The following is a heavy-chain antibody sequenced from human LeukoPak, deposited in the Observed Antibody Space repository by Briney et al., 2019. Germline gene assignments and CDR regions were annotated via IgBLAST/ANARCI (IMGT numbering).Heavy chain of an antibody. CDR1: GFTFSSYA. D-gene: IGHD6-25*01. CDR3: AKDPSSLHRLRDY. V-gene: IGHV3-23*01. Sequence: GGSLRLSCAASGFTFSSYAMSWVRQAPGEGLEWVSAISGSGGSTYYADSVKGRFTISRDNSKNTLYLQMNSLRAEDTAVYYCAKDPSSLHRLRDYWGQGTLVTVSS. J-gene: IGHJ4*02. CDR2: ISGSGGST.